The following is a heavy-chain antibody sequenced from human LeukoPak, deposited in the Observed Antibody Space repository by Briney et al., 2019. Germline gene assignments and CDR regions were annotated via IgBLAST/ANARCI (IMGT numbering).Heavy chain of an antibody. J-gene: IGHJ4*02. Sequence: QPGGSLRLSCAASGLTFSNYWMSWVRQAPGKGLEWVANIKEDGSEKYYVDSMKGRFTISRDNAKNSLYLQMSSLRVEDTAVYYCARDCTGGYFDYWGQGTLVTVSS. D-gene: IGHD4-23*01. CDR1: GLTFSNYW. CDR2: IKEDGSEK. V-gene: IGHV3-7*03. CDR3: ARDCTGGYFDY.